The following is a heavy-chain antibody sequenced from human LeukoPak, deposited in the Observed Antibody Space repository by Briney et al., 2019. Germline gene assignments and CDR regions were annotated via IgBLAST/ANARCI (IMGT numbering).Heavy chain of an antibody. Sequence: GASVKVSCKASGYTFTSYDINWVRQATGQGLEWMGWMNPNSGNTGYAQKFQGRVTITRNTSISTAYMELSSLRSEDTAVYYCARVYCSSTSCPFDYWGQGTLVTVSS. J-gene: IGHJ4*02. CDR3: ARVYCSSTSCPFDY. V-gene: IGHV1-8*03. D-gene: IGHD2-2*01. CDR1: GYTFTSYD. CDR2: MNPNSGNT.